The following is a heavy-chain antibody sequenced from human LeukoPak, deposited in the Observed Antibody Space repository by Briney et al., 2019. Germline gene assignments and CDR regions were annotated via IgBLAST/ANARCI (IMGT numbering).Heavy chain of an antibody. V-gene: IGHV3-48*01. J-gene: IGHJ4*02. CDR2: ISSSSSTI. CDR3: ARADRASGYSYGYWSYFDY. CDR1: GFTFSSYS. D-gene: IGHD5-18*01. Sequence: GGSLRLSCAASGFTFSSYSMTWVRQAPGKGLEWVSYISSSSSTIYYADSVKGRFTISRDNAKNSLYLQMNSLRAEDTAVYYCARADRASGYSYGYWSYFDYWGQGTLVTVSS.